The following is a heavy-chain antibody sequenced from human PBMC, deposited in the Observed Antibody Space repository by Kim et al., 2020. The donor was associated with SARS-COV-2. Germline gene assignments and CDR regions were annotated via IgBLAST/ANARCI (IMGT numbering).Heavy chain of an antibody. CDR2: IYYSGST. CDR1: GGSISSSSYY. J-gene: IGHJ4*02. Sequence: SETLSLTCTVSGGSISSSSYYWGWIRQPPGKGLEWIGSIYYSGSTYYNPSLKSRVTISVDTSKNQFSLKLSSVTAADTAVYYCARLKLDTAMVDFDYWGQGTLVTVSS. D-gene: IGHD5-18*01. CDR3: ARLKLDTAMVDFDY. V-gene: IGHV4-39*01.